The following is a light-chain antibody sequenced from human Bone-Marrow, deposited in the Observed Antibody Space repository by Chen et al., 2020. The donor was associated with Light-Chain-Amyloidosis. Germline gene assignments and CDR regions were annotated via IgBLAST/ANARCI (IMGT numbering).Light chain of an antibody. J-gene: IGLJ1*01. CDR1: SSDVGGDNH. Sequence: QSYLTQPASVSGSPGQLITISCTGTSSDVGGDNHVSWYQQHPDKAPKLMIYEVTNRPSWVPDRFSGSKSDNTASLTISGLQTEDEADYFCSSYTITNTLVFGSGTRVTVL. CDR2: EVT. CDR3: SSYTITNTLV. V-gene: IGLV2-14*01.